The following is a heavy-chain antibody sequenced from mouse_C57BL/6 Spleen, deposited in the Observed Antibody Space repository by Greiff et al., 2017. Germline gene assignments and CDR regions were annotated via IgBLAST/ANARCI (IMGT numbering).Heavy chain of an antibody. CDR2: INPSSGYT. J-gene: IGHJ2*01. V-gene: IGHV1-7*01. CDR3: ARGRITTVVATFPFDD. Sequence: QVQLQQSGAELAKPGASVKLSCKASGYTFTSYWMHWVHQRPGQGLEWIGYINPSSGYTKYNQKFKDKATLTADKSSSTAYMQLSSLTYEDSAVYYCARGRITTVVATFPFDDWGQGTTLTVSS. CDR1: GYTFTSYW. D-gene: IGHD1-1*01.